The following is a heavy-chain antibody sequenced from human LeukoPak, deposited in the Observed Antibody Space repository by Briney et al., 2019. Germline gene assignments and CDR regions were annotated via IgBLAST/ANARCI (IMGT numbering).Heavy chain of an antibody. CDR3: ARQPPLGYDSSGYNDY. Sequence: ESLKISCKGSGYSFTSYWIGWVRQMPGKGLEWMGIIYPGDSDTRYSPSFQGQVTISADKSISTPYLQWSSLKASDTAMYYCARQPPLGYDSSGYNDYWGQGSLVTVSS. CDR2: IYPGDSDT. CDR1: GYSFTSYW. J-gene: IGHJ4*02. V-gene: IGHV5-51*01. D-gene: IGHD3-22*01.